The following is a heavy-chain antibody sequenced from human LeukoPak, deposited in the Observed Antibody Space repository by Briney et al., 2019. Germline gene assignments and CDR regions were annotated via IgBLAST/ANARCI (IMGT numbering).Heavy chain of an antibody. V-gene: IGHV4-34*01. CDR2: INHSGIS. CDR3: VRGPDHAKVGY. Sequence: PSETLSLTCAVYCGSFSHSYWNWVRQPPGKGLEWIGEINHSGISSYKPSLSSRVTMSQDTSKNHFSLKLASVAAADTAMYYCVRGPDHAKVGYWGQGTPVTVSS. D-gene: IGHD1-14*01. J-gene: IGHJ4*02. CDR1: CGSFSHSY.